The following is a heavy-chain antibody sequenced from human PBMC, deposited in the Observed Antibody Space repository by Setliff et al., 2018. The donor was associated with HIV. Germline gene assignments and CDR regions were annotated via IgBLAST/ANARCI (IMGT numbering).Heavy chain of an antibody. CDR3: SKDPRDTAMVGD. J-gene: IGHJ4*01. V-gene: IGHV3-74*01. D-gene: IGHD5-18*01. CDR1: GFSFSSYW. CDR2: VNRDGSST. Sequence: PGGSLRLSCAASGFSFSSYWMHWVRQAPGKGLVWVSRVNRDGSSTTYADSAKGRFTISRDNSKNTLYLQMNSPRAEDTAVYYCSKDPRDTAMVGDWGHGTLVTVSS.